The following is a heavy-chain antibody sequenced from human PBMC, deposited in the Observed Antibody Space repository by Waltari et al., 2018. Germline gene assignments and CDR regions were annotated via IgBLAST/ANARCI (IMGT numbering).Heavy chain of an antibody. V-gene: IGHV2-70*04. D-gene: IGHD6-19*01. J-gene: IGHJ4*02. CDR3: ARVGSDLGQWLVFDY. CDR2: IDWDDDK. Sequence: QVTLKESGPALVKPTQTLTLTCPFSGFSLSTSGMRVSWIRQPPGKALEWLARIDWDDDKFYSTSLKTRLTISKDTSKNQVVLTMTNMDPVDTATYYCARVGSDLGQWLVFDYWGQGTLVTVSS. CDR1: GFSLSTSGMR.